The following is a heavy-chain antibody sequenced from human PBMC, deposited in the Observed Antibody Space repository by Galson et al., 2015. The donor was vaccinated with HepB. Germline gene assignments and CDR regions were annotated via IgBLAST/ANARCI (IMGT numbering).Heavy chain of an antibody. J-gene: IGHJ6*02. D-gene: IGHD3-22*01. Sequence: SVKVSCKASGYTFTGYGISWVRQAPGQGLEWMGWISAYNGNTNYAQKLQGRVTMTTDTSTSTAYMELRSLRSDDTAVYYCARATRGTMIAGTSYYYYGMDVWGQGTTVTVSS. CDR1: GYTFTGYG. CDR3: ARATRGTMIAGTSYYYYGMDV. CDR2: ISAYNGNT. V-gene: IGHV1-18*01.